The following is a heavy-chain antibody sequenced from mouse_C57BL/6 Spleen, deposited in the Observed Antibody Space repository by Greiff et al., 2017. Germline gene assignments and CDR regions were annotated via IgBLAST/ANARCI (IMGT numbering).Heavy chain of an antibody. CDR3: ARGDGNYEDFDY. V-gene: IGHV1-7*01. CDR2: INPSSGYT. Sequence: VKVVESGAELAKPGASVKLSCKASGYTFTSYWMHWVKQRPGQGLEWIGYINPSSGYTKYNQKFKDKDTLTADKSSSTAYMQLSSLTYEDSAVYYCARGDGNYEDFDYWGQGTTLTVSS. J-gene: IGHJ2*01. CDR1: GYTFTSYW. D-gene: IGHD2-1*01.